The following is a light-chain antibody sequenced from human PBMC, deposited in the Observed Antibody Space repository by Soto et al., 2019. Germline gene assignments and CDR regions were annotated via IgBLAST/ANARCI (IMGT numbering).Light chain of an antibody. Sequence: VLAQPPSASGSPGQSVTISCTGTSSDVGGYNYVSWYQQHPGKAPKLMIYEVSKRPSGVPDRFSGSKSGNTASLTVSGLQAEDEADYYCSSYAGSNNFVFGTGTKVTVL. V-gene: IGLV2-8*01. J-gene: IGLJ1*01. CDR2: EVS. CDR1: SSDVGGYNY. CDR3: SSYAGSNNFV.